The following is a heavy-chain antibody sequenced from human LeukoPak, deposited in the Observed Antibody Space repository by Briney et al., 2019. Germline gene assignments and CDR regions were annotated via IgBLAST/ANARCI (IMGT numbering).Heavy chain of an antibody. J-gene: IGHJ4*02. CDR2: ITTSGRTI. CDR3: ARGSTSWYYFDY. V-gene: IGHV3-48*03. Sequence: EGSLRLSCAASGFPFINYEMNWVRQAPGKGLEWVSYITTSGRTINYADSVKGRFTISRDNAKNSVFLQMSSLRAEDTAVYCCARGSTSWYYFDYWGQGSLVTVSS. D-gene: IGHD2-2*01. CDR1: GFPFINYE.